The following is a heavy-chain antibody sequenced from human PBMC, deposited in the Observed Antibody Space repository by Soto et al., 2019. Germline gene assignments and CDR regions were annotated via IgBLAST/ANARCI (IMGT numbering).Heavy chain of an antibody. J-gene: IGHJ4*02. V-gene: IGHV2-5*02. Sequence: QITLKESGPTLVKPTQTLTLTCTVSGFSLTTNGVGVGWFRQPPGKALEWLALTYRDDDNRYRPSLQSRITVTRDNTKNHVVLTMTNMDPVDTATYYCAHTVARGAYWETFDYWGQGTLVTVSS. CDR2: TYRDDDN. CDR1: GFSLTTNGVG. D-gene: IGHD1-26*01. CDR3: AHTVARGAYWETFDY.